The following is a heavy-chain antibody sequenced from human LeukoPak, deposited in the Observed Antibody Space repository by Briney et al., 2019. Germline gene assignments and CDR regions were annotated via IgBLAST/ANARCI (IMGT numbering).Heavy chain of an antibody. CDR2: ISSSSSTI. J-gene: IGHJ4*02. V-gene: IGHV3-48*04. D-gene: IGHD5-24*01. CDR3: AREMATSDY. Sequence: GGSLRLSCAASGFTFSSSSMNWVRQAPGKGLEWVSYISSSSSTIYYADSVKGRFPISRDNAKNSLYLQMNSLRAEDTAVYYCAREMATSDYWGQGTLVTVSS. CDR1: GFTFSSSS.